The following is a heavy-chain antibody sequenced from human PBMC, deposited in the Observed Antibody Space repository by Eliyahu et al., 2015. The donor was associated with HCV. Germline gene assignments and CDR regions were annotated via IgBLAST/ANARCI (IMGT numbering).Heavy chain of an antibody. CDR2: IYYSGST. J-gene: IGHJ4*02. V-gene: IGHV4-39*01. D-gene: IGHD3-10*01. Sequence: IGSIYYSGSTYYNPSLKSRVTISVDTSKNQFSLKLSSVTAADTAVYYCARQYYYGSGSYLFTYYFDYWGQGTLVTVSS. CDR3: ARQYYYGSGSYLFTYYFDY.